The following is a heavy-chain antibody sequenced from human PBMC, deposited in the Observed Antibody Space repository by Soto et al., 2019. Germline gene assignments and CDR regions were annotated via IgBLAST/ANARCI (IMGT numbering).Heavy chain of an antibody. Sequence: GGSVRLSCAASGFTFSTYAMTWVRQAPGKGLEWVSAISASGGSTYYADSVKGRFTISRDNSKNTLYLQMNSLRVEDTAVYYCARERWGYGYRAGLLDLWGSGTLVTVPS. V-gene: IGHV3-23*01. J-gene: IGHJ2*01. CDR3: ARERWGYGYRAGLLDL. D-gene: IGHD5-18*01. CDR1: GFTFSTYA. CDR2: ISASGGST.